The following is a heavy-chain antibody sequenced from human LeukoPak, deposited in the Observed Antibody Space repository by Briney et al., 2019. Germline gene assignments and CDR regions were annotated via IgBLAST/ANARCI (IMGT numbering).Heavy chain of an antibody. D-gene: IGHD1-26*01. V-gene: IGHV3-11*04. CDR3: ARGLFVAGSFFGS. CDR1: GFTFSDYY. J-gene: IGHJ4*02. CDR2: ISPSGGAI. Sequence: PGGSLSLSCAASGFTFSDYYMSWIRQAPGKGLGWLAFISPSGGAIYYADSVKGRFTISRDNAKNSLYLQMNSLKAEDTAVYYCARGLFVAGSFFGSWGQGTLVTVSS.